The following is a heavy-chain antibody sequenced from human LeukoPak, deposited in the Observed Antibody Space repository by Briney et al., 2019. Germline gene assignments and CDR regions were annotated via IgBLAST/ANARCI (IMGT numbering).Heavy chain of an antibody. CDR3: ARTYYYDSSGYYAAGYFQH. CDR2: INPSGGIT. CDR1: GYTFTSYY. D-gene: IGHD3-22*01. Sequence: GASVKVSCKASGYTFTSYYMHWVRQAPGQGLEWMGIINPSGGITSYAQKFQGRVTMTRGTSTSTVYMELSSLRSEDTAVYYCARTYYYDSSGYYAAGYFQHWGQGTLVTVSS. J-gene: IGHJ1*01. V-gene: IGHV1-46*01.